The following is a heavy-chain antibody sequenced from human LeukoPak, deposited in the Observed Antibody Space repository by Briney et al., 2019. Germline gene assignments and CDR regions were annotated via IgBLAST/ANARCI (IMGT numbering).Heavy chain of an antibody. V-gene: IGHV3-48*04. Sequence: GGSLRLSCAASGFSFSSYSMNWVRQAPGKGLEWISYIRSSTTTVYYADSVKGRFTISRDNAKNSLYLQMNSLRAEDTALYYCAKAIAAAGISAFDIWGQGTMVTVSS. CDR2: IRSSTTTV. CDR3: AKAIAAAGISAFDI. CDR1: GFSFSSYS. J-gene: IGHJ3*02. D-gene: IGHD6-13*01.